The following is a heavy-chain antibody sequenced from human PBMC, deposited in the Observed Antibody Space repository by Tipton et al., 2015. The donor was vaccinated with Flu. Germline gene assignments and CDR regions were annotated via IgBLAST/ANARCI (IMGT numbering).Heavy chain of an antibody. Sequence: TMSLTCTVSRGSISDTTFYWGWVRQSPGKGLEWIGSVSYSETLSFSATTYYNKSLKSRLTMSANTSKNEVSLRLSSVTAADTAMYYCAIQWVIVRSPAFDVWGQGRMVTVSS. J-gene: IGHJ3*01. V-gene: IGHV4-39*01. D-gene: IGHD2-21*01. CDR1: RGSISDTTFY. CDR3: AIQWVIVRSPAFDV. CDR2: VSYSETLSFSATT.